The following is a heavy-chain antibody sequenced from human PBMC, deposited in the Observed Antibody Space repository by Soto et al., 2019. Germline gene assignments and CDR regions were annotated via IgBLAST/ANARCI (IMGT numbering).Heavy chain of an antibody. Sequence: VGSLRLSCAASGFIFTNYAMNWVRQAPGKGLEWVSVIGGRGNSAYYADSVQGRFTISRDNSKNTLSLQMSSLTADDTAIYYCVREGRGSFDFWGRGTMGTVSS. CDR3: VREGRGSFDF. CDR1: GFIFTNYA. D-gene: IGHD5-12*01. J-gene: IGHJ3*01. CDR2: IGGRGNSA. V-gene: IGHV3-23*01.